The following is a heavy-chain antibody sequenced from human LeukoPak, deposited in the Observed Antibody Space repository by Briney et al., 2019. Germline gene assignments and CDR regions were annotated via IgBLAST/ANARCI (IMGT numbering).Heavy chain of an antibody. CDR1: GFTFSSYA. Sequence: GGSLRLSCAASGFTFSSYAMSWVRQAPGKGLERVSAISGSGGSTYYADSVKGRFTISRDNSKNTLYLQMDSLRAEDTAVYYCAKVVRPSSISIVVVPAGLDYWGQGTLVTVSS. D-gene: IGHD2-2*01. CDR2: ISGSGGST. J-gene: IGHJ4*02. CDR3: AKVVRPSSISIVVVPAGLDY. V-gene: IGHV3-23*01.